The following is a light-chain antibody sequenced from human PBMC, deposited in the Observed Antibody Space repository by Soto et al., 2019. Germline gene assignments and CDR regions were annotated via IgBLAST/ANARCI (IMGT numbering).Light chain of an antibody. J-gene: IGKJ4*02. CDR1: QSVSRY. V-gene: IGKV3-11*01. CDR2: GAS. CDR3: QHRYNWPRT. Sequence: EIVMTQSPAPLSVSPGERATLSGTATQSVSRYLAWYQQKPGQPPRLLIHGASNRASGIPARFSGRGAGTDFTLTIDTLQPEDFAIYYCQHRYNWPRTVGAGTQVEIK.